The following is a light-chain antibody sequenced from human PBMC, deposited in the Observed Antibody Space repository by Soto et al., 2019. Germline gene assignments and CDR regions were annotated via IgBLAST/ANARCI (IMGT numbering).Light chain of an antibody. V-gene: IGKV3-15*01. CDR3: QQYNNWPPIT. Sequence: EIVLTQSPATQSLSPGERATLSSRASQSVSSYLAWYQQKPGQAPRLLIYGASTRATGIPARFSGSGSGTEFTLTISSLQSEDFAVYYCQQYNNWPPITFGQGTRLEIK. CDR2: GAS. J-gene: IGKJ5*01. CDR1: QSVSSY.